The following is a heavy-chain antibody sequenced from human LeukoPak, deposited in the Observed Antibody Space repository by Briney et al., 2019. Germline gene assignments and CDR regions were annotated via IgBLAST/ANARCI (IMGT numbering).Heavy chain of an antibody. CDR1: GYTFTSYD. Sequence: GASVKVSCKASGYTFTSYDINWVRQATGQGLEWMGWMNPNSGNTGYAQKFQGRVTITRNTSISTAYMELSSLRSEDTAVYYCARAGCSSTSCLSGQKLGYYYYYMDVWGKGTTVTVSS. CDR2: MNPNSGNT. CDR3: ARAGCSSTSCLSGQKLGYYYYYMDV. J-gene: IGHJ6*03. D-gene: IGHD2-2*01. V-gene: IGHV1-8*03.